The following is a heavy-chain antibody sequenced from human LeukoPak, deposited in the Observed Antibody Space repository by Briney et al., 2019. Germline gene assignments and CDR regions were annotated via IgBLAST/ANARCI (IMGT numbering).Heavy chain of an antibody. Sequence: PSETLSLTCTVSGDSISSNNYYWAWIRQPPGKGLEWIGSIPYSGSTYYNPSLKSRVTMSVDTSKNQFSLKLSSVTAADTAVYYCARAHGRLITMIVVVIDYFDCWGQGTLVTVSS. CDR3: ARAHGRLITMIVVVIDYFDC. V-gene: IGHV4-39*07. D-gene: IGHD3-22*01. CDR2: IPYSGST. CDR1: GDSISSNNYY. J-gene: IGHJ4*02.